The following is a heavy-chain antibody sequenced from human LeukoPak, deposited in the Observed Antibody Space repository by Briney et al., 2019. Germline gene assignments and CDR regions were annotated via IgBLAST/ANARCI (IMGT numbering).Heavy chain of an antibody. CDR1: GGSISSYY. D-gene: IGHD6-13*01. J-gene: IGHJ4*02. CDR2: IYYSGST. Sequence: PSETLSLTCTVSGGSISSYYWSWIRQPPGKGLEWIGYIYYSGSTNYNPSLKSRVTISVDTSKNQFSLKLSSVTAADTAVYYRASGSSSWRFSYFDYWGQGSLVTVSS. V-gene: IGHV4-59*01. CDR3: ASGSSSWRFSYFDY.